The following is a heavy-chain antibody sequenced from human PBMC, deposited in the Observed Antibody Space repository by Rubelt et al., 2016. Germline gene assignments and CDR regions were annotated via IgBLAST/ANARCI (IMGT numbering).Heavy chain of an antibody. CDR3: ARHPLSSGCPDY. CDR1: GASLSTTTYF. V-gene: IGHV4-39*07. J-gene: IGHJ4*02. CDR2: IYYSGTT. D-gene: IGHD6-19*01. Sequence: QLQLQESGPGLVKPSETLSLTCTVSGASLSTTTYFWGWIRQPPGKGLEWIATIYYSGTTYYNASLKSRVTISVDTSKNQFALGLSPGTAADTAVDYCARHPLSSGCPDYWGQGTLVTVSS.